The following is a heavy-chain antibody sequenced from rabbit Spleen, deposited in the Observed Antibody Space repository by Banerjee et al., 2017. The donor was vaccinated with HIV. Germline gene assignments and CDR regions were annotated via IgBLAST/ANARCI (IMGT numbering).Heavy chain of an antibody. CDR3: ARETSSGWGVVSYYFNL. D-gene: IGHD4-1*01. J-gene: IGHJ4*01. CDR1: GFDFSSYG. CDR2: IDPIFGST. V-gene: IGHV1S47*01. Sequence: QEQLVESGGGLVQPGGSLKLSCKASGFDFSSYGVSWVRQAPGKGLEWIGYIDPIFGSTYYASWVNGRFTISRHNAQNTLYLQLNSLTAADTATYFCARETSSGWGVVSYYFNLWGPGTLVTVS.